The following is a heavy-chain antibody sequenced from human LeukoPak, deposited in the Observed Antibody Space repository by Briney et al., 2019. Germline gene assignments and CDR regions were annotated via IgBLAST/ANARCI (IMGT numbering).Heavy chain of an antibody. V-gene: IGHV3-23*01. Sequence: GGSLRLSCAASGFTFSSYSMNWVRQAPGKGLEWVSAISSSGGSTYYADSVKGRFTISRDNSKNTLYLQMNSLRAEDTAVYYCARDRRYGSGSSRPLSWGQGTLVTVSS. J-gene: IGHJ5*02. CDR1: GFTFSSYS. D-gene: IGHD3-10*01. CDR3: ARDRRYGSGSSRPLS. CDR2: ISSSGGST.